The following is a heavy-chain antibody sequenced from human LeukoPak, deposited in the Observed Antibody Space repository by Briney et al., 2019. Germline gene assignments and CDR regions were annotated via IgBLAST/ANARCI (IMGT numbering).Heavy chain of an antibody. CDR2: INTNTGNP. D-gene: IGHD4-11*01. J-gene: IGHJ6*02. CDR3: ARRLQNYAVDV. Sequence: GASVKVSCKASGYTFTTYTMNWVRQAPGQGLEWMGWINTNTGNPTYAQGFTGRFVFSLDTSVSTVYLQISSLKAEDTAVYYCARRLQNYAVDVWGQGTTVTVSS. CDR1: GYTFTTYT. V-gene: IGHV7-4-1*02.